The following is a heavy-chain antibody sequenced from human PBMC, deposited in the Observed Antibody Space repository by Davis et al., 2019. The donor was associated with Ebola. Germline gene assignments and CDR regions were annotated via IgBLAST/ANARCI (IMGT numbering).Heavy chain of an antibody. CDR2: IDPSDSYT. V-gene: IGHV5-10-1*01. CDR1: GYSFTSYW. Sequence: HRESLKISCKGSGYSFTSYWISWVRQMPGKGLEWMGRIDPSDSYTNYSPSFQGHVTISADKSISTAYLQWSSLKASDTAMYYCARLPNLRHTHGRGYNYGMDVWGQGTTVTVSS. CDR3: ARLPNLRHTHGRGYNYGMDV. J-gene: IGHJ6*02. D-gene: IGHD1-14*01.